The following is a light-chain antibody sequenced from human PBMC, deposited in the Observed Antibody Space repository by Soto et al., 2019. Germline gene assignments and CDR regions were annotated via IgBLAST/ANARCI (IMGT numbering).Light chain of an antibody. J-gene: IGLJ2*01. V-gene: IGLV6-57*04. CDR3: QSYDSSNPVV. CDR1: SGSIASNY. Sequence: NFMLTQPHSVSESPRKTVTISCTRSSGSIASNYVQWYQQRPGSAPTTVIYEDNQRPSGVPDRFSGSIDSSSNSASLTISGLKTEDEADYYCQSYDSSNPVVFGGGTQLTVL. CDR2: EDN.